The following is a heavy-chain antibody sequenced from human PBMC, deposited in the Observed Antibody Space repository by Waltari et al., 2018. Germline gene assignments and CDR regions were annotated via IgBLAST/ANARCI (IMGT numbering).Heavy chain of an antibody. CDR3: ARDHNWGPDY. V-gene: IGHV1-2*02. CDR1: GYTFTNFY. Sequence: QVQLVQSGAELKNPGASVRVSCKTSGYTFTNFYFHWVRQAPGKGLEWMGWIDAGGGDTKYAQKVQGRVTLTRDTSIDTAYLELNGLTSDDTAIYYCARDHNWGPDYWGQGTLVTVSS. CDR2: IDAGGGDT. J-gene: IGHJ4*02. D-gene: IGHD7-27*01.